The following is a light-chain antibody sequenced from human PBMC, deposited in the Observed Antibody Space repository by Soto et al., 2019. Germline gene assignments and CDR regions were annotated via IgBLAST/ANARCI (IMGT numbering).Light chain of an antibody. Sequence: QSALTQPRSVSGSPGQSVTVSCTGTGSDVGGFDYVSWYQQHPGKAPKLMIYDVTKRPSGVPHRFSGSKSGNTAYLTVSGLQAEDEAAYYCCSYAGGFTWVFGVGTQLTVL. CDR3: CSYAGGFTWV. CDR1: GSDVGGFDY. J-gene: IGLJ3*02. V-gene: IGLV2-11*01. CDR2: DVT.